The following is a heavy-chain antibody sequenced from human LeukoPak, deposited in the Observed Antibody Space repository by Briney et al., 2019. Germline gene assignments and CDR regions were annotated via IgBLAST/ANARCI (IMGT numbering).Heavy chain of an antibody. CDR1: GITFSNYA. J-gene: IGHJ4*02. D-gene: IGHD5-18*01. CDR3: AGRPTGYSSGYIH. Sequence: GGSLRLSCVASGITFSNYAVSWIRQAPEKGLDWVSVISGSAHKIRYADSVKGRFTISRDNSENIVYLQMNNLRVEDTAVYYCAGRPTGYSSGYIHWGQGTLVTVSS. V-gene: IGHV3-23*01. CDR2: ISGSAHKI.